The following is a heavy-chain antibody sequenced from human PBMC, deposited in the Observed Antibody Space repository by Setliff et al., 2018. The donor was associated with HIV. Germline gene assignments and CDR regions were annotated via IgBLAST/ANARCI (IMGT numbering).Heavy chain of an antibody. CDR1: GYSFTTYW. V-gene: IGHV5-51*01. CDR3: ARQGTSYGSNYYADV. J-gene: IGHJ6*03. D-gene: IGHD5-18*01. CDR2: IYPGDLDT. Sequence: ESLKIFCEASGYSFTTYWIGWVRQKPGKGLEWMGIIYPGDLDTRYSPSFQGQVTISADKSISTAYLQWSSLKASDTAIYYCARQGTSYGSNYYADVWGEGTTVTVSS.